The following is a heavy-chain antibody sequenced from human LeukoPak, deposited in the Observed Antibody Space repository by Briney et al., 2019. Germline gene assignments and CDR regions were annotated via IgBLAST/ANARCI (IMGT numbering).Heavy chain of an antibody. Sequence: GASVKLSCKASGYTFTSYDINWVRQATGQGLEWMGWMNPNSGNTGYAQKFQGRVTMTRNTSISTAYMELSSLRSEDTAVYYCARAIRGRFRFLEWLLSAAVFDYWGQGTLVTVSS. CDR2: MNPNSGNT. J-gene: IGHJ4*02. V-gene: IGHV1-8*01. D-gene: IGHD3-3*01. CDR3: ARAIRGRFRFLEWLLSAAVFDY. CDR1: GYTFTSYD.